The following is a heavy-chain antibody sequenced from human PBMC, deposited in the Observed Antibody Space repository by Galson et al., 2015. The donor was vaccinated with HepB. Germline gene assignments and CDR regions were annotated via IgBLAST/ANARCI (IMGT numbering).Heavy chain of an antibody. J-gene: IGHJ3*02. CDR2: IIPIFGTA. V-gene: IGHV1-69*13. CDR1: GGTFSSYA. Sequence: SVKVSCKASGGTFSSYAISWVRQAPGQGLEWMGGIIPIFGTANYAQKFQGRVTITADESTSTAYMELSSLRSEDTAVYYCARKTRETYTAFDIWGQGTMVTVSS. CDR3: ARKTRETYTAFDI. D-gene: IGHD1-14*01.